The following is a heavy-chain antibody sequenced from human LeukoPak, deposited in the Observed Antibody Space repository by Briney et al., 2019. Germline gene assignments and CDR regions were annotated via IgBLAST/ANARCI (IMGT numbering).Heavy chain of an antibody. V-gene: IGHV3-7*01. CDR1: GFTFSSYW. Sequence: PGGSLSLSCAASGFTFSSYWMSWVRQAPGKGLEWVANIKQDGSEKYYVDSVKGRFTISRDNAKNSLYLQMNSLRAEDTAVYYCASYHCSSTSCYDRYNWFDPWGQGTLVTVSS. CDR2: IKQDGSEK. CDR3: ASYHCSSTSCYDRYNWFDP. J-gene: IGHJ5*02. D-gene: IGHD2-2*01.